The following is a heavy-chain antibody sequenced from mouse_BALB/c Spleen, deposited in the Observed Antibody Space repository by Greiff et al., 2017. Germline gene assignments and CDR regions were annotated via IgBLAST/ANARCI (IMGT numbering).Heavy chain of an antibody. J-gene: IGHJ3*01. CDR2: IWAGGST. D-gene: IGHD4-1*01. CDR3: ARDRELGTGWFAY. V-gene: IGHV2-9*02. Sequence: VKLQESGPGLVAPSQSLSITCTVSGFSLTSYGVHWVRQPPGKGLEWLGVIWAGGSTNYNSALMSRLSISKDNSKSQVFLKMNSLQTDDTAMYYCARDRELGTGWFAYWGQGTLVTVSA. CDR1: GFSLTSYG.